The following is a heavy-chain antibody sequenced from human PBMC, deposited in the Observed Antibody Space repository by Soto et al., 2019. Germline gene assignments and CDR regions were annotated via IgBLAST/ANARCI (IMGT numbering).Heavy chain of an antibody. CDR2: MSYTGST. J-gene: IGHJ3*02. Sequence: PSETLSLTCSVSGGSVSRGNFYWTWIRQPPGKGLEWIGYMSYTGSTSYNPSLKSRVTISVDASKNEFSLRLDSVTAADTGVYYCARDRTVGVTRSLHIWGQGTMVTVSS. CDR1: GGSVSRGNFY. D-gene: IGHD1-26*01. CDR3: ARDRTVGVTRSLHI. V-gene: IGHV4-61*01.